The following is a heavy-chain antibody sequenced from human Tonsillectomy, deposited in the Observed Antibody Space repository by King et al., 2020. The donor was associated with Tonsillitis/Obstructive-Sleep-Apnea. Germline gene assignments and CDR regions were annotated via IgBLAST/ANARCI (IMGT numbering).Heavy chain of an antibody. V-gene: IGHV3-33*01. CDR3: ARDHYGDYPKYAFDI. CDR2: TWYDGSNK. D-gene: IGHD4-17*01. Sequence: VQLVESGGGVVQPGRSLRLSCAASGFTFSSYGMHWVRQAPGKGLEWVAVTWYDGSNKYYADSVKGRFTISRDNSKNTLYLQMNSLRAEDTAVYYCARDHYGDYPKYAFDIWGQGTMVTVSS. CDR1: GFTFSSYG. J-gene: IGHJ3*02.